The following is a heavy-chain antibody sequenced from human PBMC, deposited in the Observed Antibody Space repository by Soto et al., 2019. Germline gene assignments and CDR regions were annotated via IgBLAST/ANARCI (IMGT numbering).Heavy chain of an antibody. CDR1: GFTFSDHY. D-gene: IGHD3-10*01. CDR3: ARTFYASGSYFLDY. J-gene: IGHJ4*02. V-gene: IGHV3-72*01. Sequence: EVQLVESGGGLVQPGGSLRLSCAASGFTFSDHYMDWVRQAPGKGLEWVGRTRNKANRYTTEYAASVIGRCTISRDDSKNSMYLQLNSLKSEDTAVYFCARTFYASGSYFLDYWGQGTVVTVSS. CDR2: TRNKANRYTT.